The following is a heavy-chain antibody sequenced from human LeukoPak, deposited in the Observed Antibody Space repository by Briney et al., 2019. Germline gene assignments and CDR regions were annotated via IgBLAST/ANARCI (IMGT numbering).Heavy chain of an antibody. CDR3: ARDMGAPDYGSYSVDY. D-gene: IGHD4-23*01. J-gene: IGHJ4*02. CDR1: GGSVSSGSYY. CDR2: IHYSGSA. Sequence: SETLSLTCTVSGGSVSSGSYYWSWIRQPPGRGLEWIAYIHYSGSAAYNPSLKSRVTISRDMSTNQFSLKMTSVTAADTAVYFCARDMGAPDYGSYSVDYWGQGTLVTISS. V-gene: IGHV4-61*01.